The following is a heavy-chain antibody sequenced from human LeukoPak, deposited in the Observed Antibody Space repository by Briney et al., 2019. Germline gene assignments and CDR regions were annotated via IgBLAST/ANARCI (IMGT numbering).Heavy chain of an antibody. J-gene: IGHJ4*02. CDR3: ARDSTTVSLDY. CDR2: IYNSGST. Sequence: SETLSLTCTVSGGSLSTYYWSWIRQPPGKGLEWIGYIYNSGSTSYSPSLRSRVTISVDTSKNQFSLKLSSVTAADTAVYYCARDSTTVSLDYWGQGTLVTVSS. CDR1: GGSLSTYY. D-gene: IGHD2-2*01. V-gene: IGHV4-4*08.